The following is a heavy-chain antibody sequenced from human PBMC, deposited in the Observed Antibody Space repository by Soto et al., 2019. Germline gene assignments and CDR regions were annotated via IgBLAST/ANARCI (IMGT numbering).Heavy chain of an antibody. CDR2: ISTYKGNT. J-gene: IGHJ4*02. CDR1: GYTFTRYG. V-gene: IGHV1-18*01. CDR3: ATRSPAFDY. Sequence: QVQLVQSGPEVKKPGASVKVSCKTSGYTFTRYGISWVRQAPGQGLEWMGWISTYKGNTNYAQKFQGRVTMTTDTYTSTAYMELRSLRSDDTAVYYCATRSPAFDYWGQGTLVTVSS.